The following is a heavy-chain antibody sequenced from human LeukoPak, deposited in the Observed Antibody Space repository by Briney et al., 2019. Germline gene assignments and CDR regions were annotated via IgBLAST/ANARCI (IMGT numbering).Heavy chain of an antibody. D-gene: IGHD3-10*01. CDR3: ARGRYGSGSYYTAAGFSIFDY. CDR2: INHSGST. CDR1: GGSFSGYY. Sequence: PSETLSLTCAVYGGSFSGYYWSWIRQPPGKGLEWIGEINHSGSTNYNPSLKGRVTISVDTSKNQFSLKLSSVTAADTAVYYCARGRYGSGSYYTAAGFSIFDYWGQGTLVTVSS. V-gene: IGHV4-34*01. J-gene: IGHJ4*02.